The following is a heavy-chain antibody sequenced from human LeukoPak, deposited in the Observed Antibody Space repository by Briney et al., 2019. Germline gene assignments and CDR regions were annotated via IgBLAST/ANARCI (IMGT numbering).Heavy chain of an antibody. CDR1: GLPVTSYD. CDR2: MHPNSGNT. D-gene: IGHD3-10*01. V-gene: IGHV1-8*01. Sequence: GAPVKLCCKAAGLPVTSYDINWVRQATGQGLEWMGWMHPNSGNTAYAQKFQGRVTMTRNTSISTAYMELSSLRSEDTAMYYCARGLRILWFGEFAYWGQGTPVTVSS. CDR3: ARGLRILWFGEFAY. J-gene: IGHJ4*02.